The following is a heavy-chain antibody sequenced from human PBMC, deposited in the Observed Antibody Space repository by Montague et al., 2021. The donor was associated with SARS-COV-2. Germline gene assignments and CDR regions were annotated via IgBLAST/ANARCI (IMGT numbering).Heavy chain of an antibody. Sequence: SETLSPTCTVSGGSISSRSHYWGWIRQPPGKGLEWIGSIYYSGSTYYNPSLKSRVTISVVTSKNQFSLKLSSVTAADTAVYYCARLWGSDIVLMVYAIKGWFNPWGKGTLVTSP. CDR1: GGSISSRSHY. CDR2: IYYSGST. CDR3: ARLWGSDIVLMVYAIKGWFNP. D-gene: IGHD2-8*01. J-gene: IGHJ5*02. V-gene: IGHV4-39*01.